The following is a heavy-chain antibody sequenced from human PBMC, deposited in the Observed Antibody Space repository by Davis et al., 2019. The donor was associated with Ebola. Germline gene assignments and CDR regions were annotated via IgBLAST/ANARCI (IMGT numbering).Heavy chain of an antibody. CDR3: AKDPRKSIAVAGY. J-gene: IGHJ4*02. D-gene: IGHD6-19*01. V-gene: IGHV3-21*04. CDR1: GFTFSSYS. CDR2: ISCSSSYI. Sequence: GGSLRLSCAASGFTFSSYSMNWVRQAPGKWLEWVSSISCSSSYIYYADSVTGRFTISRDNSKNTLYLQMNSLRAEDTAVYYCAKDPRKSIAVAGYWGQGTLVTVSS.